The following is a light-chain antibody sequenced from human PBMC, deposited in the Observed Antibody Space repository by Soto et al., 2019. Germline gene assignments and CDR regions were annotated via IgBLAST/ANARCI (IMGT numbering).Light chain of an antibody. Sequence: QSALTQSASVSGSPGQSITIPCTGTSSDVGDYHYVSWYQQHPGKAPKLMIYDVSYRPSGVSNRFAGSKSGDTASLTISGLQAEDEADYYCSSYTTSSTVLFGGGTKVTVL. CDR3: SSYTTSSTVL. CDR1: SSDVGDYHY. V-gene: IGLV2-14*03. CDR2: DVS. J-gene: IGLJ2*01.